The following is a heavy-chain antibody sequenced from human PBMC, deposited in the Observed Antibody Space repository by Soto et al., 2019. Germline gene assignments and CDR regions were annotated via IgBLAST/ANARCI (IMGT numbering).Heavy chain of an antibody. CDR3: ARLMTTVTNCIYGMDV. CDR2: IYPGDSDT. D-gene: IGHD4-17*01. CDR1: GHSFTSYW. J-gene: IGHJ6*02. V-gene: IGHV5-51*01. Sequence: TLSCKGSGHSFTSYWIGWVRQIPGKGLEWMGIIYPGDSDTRYSPSFQGQVTISADKSISTAYLQWSSLKASDTAMYYCARLMTTVTNCIYGMDVWRQGTTGTVSS.